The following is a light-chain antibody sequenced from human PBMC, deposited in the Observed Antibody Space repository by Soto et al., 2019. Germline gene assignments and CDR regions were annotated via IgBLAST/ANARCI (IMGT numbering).Light chain of an antibody. J-gene: IGKJ5*01. CDR2: DAS. CDR3: QQRSNWPSIT. CDR1: QSVSSN. Sequence: EIVMTQSPATLSVSSGERATLSCRASQSVSSNLAWYQQKPGQAPRLLIYDASNRATGIPARFSGSGSGTDFTLTISSLEPEDFAVYYCQQRSNWPSITFGQGTRLEIK. V-gene: IGKV3-11*01.